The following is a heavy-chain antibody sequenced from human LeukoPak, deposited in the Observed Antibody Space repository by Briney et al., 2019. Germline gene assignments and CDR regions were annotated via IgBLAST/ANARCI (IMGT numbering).Heavy chain of an antibody. J-gene: IGHJ4*02. CDR2: ISYDGSYQ. Sequence: GGSLRLSCAASGFTFSSYAMYWVRQAPGKGLEWVALISYDGSYQYSADSVRGRFTISRDNSRNSLYLQMNSLRAEDTAFYYCTKGGLKYFDWSYFDYWGQGTLVTVSS. CDR3: TKGGLKYFDWSYFDY. CDR1: GFTFSSYA. D-gene: IGHD3-9*01. V-gene: IGHV3-30*18.